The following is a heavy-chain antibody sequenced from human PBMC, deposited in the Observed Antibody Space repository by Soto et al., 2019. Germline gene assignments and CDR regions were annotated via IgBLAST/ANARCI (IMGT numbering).Heavy chain of an antibody. D-gene: IGHD3-9*01. CDR3: AKDRQPDGIWTFDY. V-gene: IGHV3-23*01. J-gene: IGHJ4*02. CDR2: IIQNGET. CDR1: GFTLSTYT. Sequence: GGSLRLSCAASGFTLSTYTMNWVRQAPGKGLEWVSGIIQNGETYYTGSVKGRFTISRDNSKNMVYLQMDSLRADYTALYYCAKDRQPDGIWTFDYWGQGTLVTVS.